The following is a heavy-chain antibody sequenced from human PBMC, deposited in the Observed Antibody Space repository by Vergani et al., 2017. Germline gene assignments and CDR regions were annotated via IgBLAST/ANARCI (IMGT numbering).Heavy chain of an antibody. Sequence: EVQLVESGGGLVQPGRSLRLSCAASGFTFDDYAMHWVRQAPGKGLEWVSGISWNSGSIGYADSVKGRFTISRDNAKNSLYLQMNSLRAEDTALYYCAKDTVDSSGSLLVSYGMDVWGQGTTVTVSS. V-gene: IGHV3-9*01. CDR3: AKDTVDSSGSLLVSYGMDV. D-gene: IGHD3-10*01. J-gene: IGHJ6*02. CDR2: ISWNSGSI. CDR1: GFTFDDYA.